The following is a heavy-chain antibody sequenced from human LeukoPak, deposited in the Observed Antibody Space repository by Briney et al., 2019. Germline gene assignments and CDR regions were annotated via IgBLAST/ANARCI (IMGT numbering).Heavy chain of an antibody. Sequence: GGSLRLSCAASGFTFSSYAMSWVRQAPGKGLEWVSAISGSGGSTYYADSVKGRFTISRDNSKNTLYLQMNSLRAEDTAVYYCARMYYYDSSGIDAFDIWGQGTMVTVSS. D-gene: IGHD3-22*01. J-gene: IGHJ3*02. CDR3: ARMYYYDSSGIDAFDI. V-gene: IGHV3-23*01. CDR2: ISGSGGST. CDR1: GFTFSSYA.